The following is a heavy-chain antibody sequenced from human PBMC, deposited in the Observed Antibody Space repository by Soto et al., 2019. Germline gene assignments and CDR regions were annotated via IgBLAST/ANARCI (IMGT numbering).Heavy chain of an antibody. V-gene: IGHV3-53*01. D-gene: IGHD2-15*01. Sequence: ELLLVESGGGVIQPGGSLRLSCAASGFTVRAKYMTWVRQAPGRGLEWVSVIYSGGKRYYPDSVKGRFTTSRDSSQNTMFLQMNNLRVEDTAVYYCARDSGLIRENSGMDVWGQGTTVAVSS. J-gene: IGHJ6*02. CDR3: ARDSGLIRENSGMDV. CDR2: IYSGGKR. CDR1: GFTVRAKY.